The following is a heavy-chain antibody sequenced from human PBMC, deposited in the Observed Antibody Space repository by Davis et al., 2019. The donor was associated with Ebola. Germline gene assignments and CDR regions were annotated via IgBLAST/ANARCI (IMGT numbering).Heavy chain of an antibody. CDR3: ARGGRWLSYDY. V-gene: IGHV4-30-2*03. J-gene: IGHJ4*02. CDR2: IYHSGSA. CDR1: GDSISSAAYS. Sequence: SETLSLTCAAPGDSISSAAYSWSWIRQPPGKGLEWIGCIYHSGSAYYNPSLKSRVTISVDVSKKQFSLKLSSVTAADTAVYYCARGGRWLSYDYWGQGTLVTVSS. D-gene: IGHD2-15*01.